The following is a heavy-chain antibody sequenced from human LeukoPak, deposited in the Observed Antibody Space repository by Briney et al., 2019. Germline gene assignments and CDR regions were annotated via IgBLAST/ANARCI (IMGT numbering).Heavy chain of an antibody. CDR2: ISGRGGST. V-gene: IGHV3-23*01. CDR3: AKVHYSDTSGTGGFDH. CDR1: GFTFSSYA. D-gene: IGHD3-22*01. J-gene: IGHJ4*02. Sequence: HPGRSLRLSCAASGFTFSSYAMSCARQAPGKGLEWVSAISGRGGSTYYADSVKGRFTISRDNSRNTLYLQMNSLRADDTAVYYCAKVHYSDTSGTGGFDHWGQGTLVTVSP.